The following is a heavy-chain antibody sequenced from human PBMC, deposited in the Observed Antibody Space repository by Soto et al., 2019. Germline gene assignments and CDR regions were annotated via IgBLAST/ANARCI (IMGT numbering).Heavy chain of an antibody. V-gene: IGHV4-59*08. J-gene: IGHJ5*02. Sequence: PSETLSLTCTASGGSFSPNYWGWFRQSPGKGLEWVGYIYYGGTTSYNPSLKSRVTISLETSKSHFSLRLSSVTAADAAVYYCARLGAPSQSPDPWGPGPLVTLSS. CDR2: IYYGGTT. CDR3: ARLGAPSQSPDP. CDR1: GGSFSPNY.